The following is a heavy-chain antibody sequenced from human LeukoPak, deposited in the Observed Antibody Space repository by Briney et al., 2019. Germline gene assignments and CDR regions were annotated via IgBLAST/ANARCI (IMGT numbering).Heavy chain of an antibody. Sequence: GGSLRLSCAASGFTFSDYYMSWIRQAPGKGLEWVSYISSSSSSYTNYADSVKGRFTISRDNAKNSLYLQLKSLRAEDTAVYYCARASASYFDYWGQGTLVTVSS. CDR1: GFTFSDYY. CDR2: ISSSSSSYT. V-gene: IGHV3-11*06. J-gene: IGHJ4*02. CDR3: ARASASYFDY.